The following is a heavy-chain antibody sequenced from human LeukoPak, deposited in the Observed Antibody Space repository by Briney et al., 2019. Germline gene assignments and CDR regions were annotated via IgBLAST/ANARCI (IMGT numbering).Heavy chain of an antibody. V-gene: IGHV1-2*02. CDR2: MNPNSGGT. CDR1: GYTFTSYD. J-gene: IGHJ4*02. Sequence: GASVKVSCKASGYTFTSYDINWVRQATGQGLEWMGWMNPNSGGTNYAQKFQGRVTMTRDTSISTAYMELSRLRSDDTAVYYCATLGNGDYVDYWGQGTLVTVSS. CDR3: ATLGNGDYVDY. D-gene: IGHD1-1*01.